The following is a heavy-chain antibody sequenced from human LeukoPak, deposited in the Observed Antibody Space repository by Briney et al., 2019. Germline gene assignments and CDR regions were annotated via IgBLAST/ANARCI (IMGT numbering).Heavy chain of an antibody. D-gene: IGHD4-17*01. CDR1: GGTFSSYA. V-gene: IGHV1-69*13. CDR3: ARARGGYGDYRRGDYFDY. J-gene: IGHJ4*02. CDR2: IIPIFGTA. Sequence: GASVKVSCKASGGTFSSYAISWVRQAPGQGLEWMGGIIPIFGTANYAQKFQGRVTITADESTSTAYMELSSRRSEDTAVYYCARARGGYGDYRRGDYFDYWGQGTLVTVSS.